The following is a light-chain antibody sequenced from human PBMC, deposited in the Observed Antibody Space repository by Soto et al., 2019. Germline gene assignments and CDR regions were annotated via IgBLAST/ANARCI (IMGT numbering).Light chain of an antibody. CDR2: AAS. CDR1: QSISSF. J-gene: IGKJ1*01. CDR3: QQSYSTPPT. Sequence: DIQMTQSPSSLYASVGDRVTITCRASQSISSFLNWYQQKPGKAPKLLIYAASSLQSGVPSRFSGSGSGTDLTLTISSLQPEDFATYYCQQSYSTPPTFGQGTKVEIK. V-gene: IGKV1-39*01.